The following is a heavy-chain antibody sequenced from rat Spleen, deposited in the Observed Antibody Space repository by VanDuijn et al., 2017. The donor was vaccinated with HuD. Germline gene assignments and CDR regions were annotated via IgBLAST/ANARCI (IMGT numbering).Heavy chain of an antibody. D-gene: IGHD4-3*01. J-gene: IGHJ3*01. CDR3: ARQDTSGYSNWFAY. CDR2: ISPSGVT. CDR1: GFTFNNYW. V-gene: IGHV5-31*01. Sequence: EVQLVESGGGLVQPGRSLKLSCVASGFTFNNYWMTWIRQAPGKGLEWVASISPSGVTYYRDSVKGRFTVSRENAKSTLCLLMDSLRSEDTATYYCARQDTSGYSNWFAYWGQGTLVTVSS.